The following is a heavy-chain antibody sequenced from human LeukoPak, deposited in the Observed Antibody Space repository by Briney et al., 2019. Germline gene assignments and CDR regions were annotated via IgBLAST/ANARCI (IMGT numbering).Heavy chain of an antibody. CDR1: GYSISIGFH. D-gene: IGHD2-2*01. Sequence: SETLSLTCSVSGYSISIGFHWGWIRQSPGKGLEWLGTMHPTGVSYYNPPLKSRVTVSLDTSKNQFSLKLISMTAADTAVYYCARRGYQPPHYYVDVWGKGTAVTVSS. CDR2: MHPTGVS. J-gene: IGHJ6*03. CDR3: ARRGYQPPHYYVDV. V-gene: IGHV4-38-2*02.